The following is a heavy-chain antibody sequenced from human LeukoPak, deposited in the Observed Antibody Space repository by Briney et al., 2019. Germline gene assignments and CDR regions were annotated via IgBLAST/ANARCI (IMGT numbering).Heavy chain of an antibody. Sequence: GGSLRLSCAVSGFTLSYSYMSWVRQAPGKGLEWVSVLYTGGTTYYADSVKGRFTISRDNSKNTLYLQMNSLRAEDAAVYYCARGKGYGRSYYFDYWGQGTLVTVSS. CDR1: GFTLSYSY. J-gene: IGHJ4*02. D-gene: IGHD1-26*01. CDR2: LYTGGTT. V-gene: IGHV3-53*01. CDR3: ARGKGYGRSYYFDY.